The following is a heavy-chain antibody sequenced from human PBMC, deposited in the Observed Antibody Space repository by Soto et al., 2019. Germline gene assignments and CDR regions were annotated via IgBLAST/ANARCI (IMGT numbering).Heavy chain of an antibody. CDR1: GGSISSYY. Sequence: SETLSLTCTVSGGSISSYYWSWIRQPPGKGLEWIGYIYYSGNTNYNPSLKSRVTISVDTSKNQFSLKLSSVTAADTAVYYCARGIEAAAGPFDYWGQGTLVTVSS. CDR2: IYYSGNT. D-gene: IGHD6-13*01. CDR3: ARGIEAAAGPFDY. J-gene: IGHJ4*02. V-gene: IGHV4-59*01.